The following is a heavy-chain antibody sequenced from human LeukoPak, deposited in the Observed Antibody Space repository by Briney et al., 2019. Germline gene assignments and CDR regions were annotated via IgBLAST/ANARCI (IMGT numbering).Heavy chain of an antibody. V-gene: IGHV3-21*01. CDR3: GRGHWGLDY. CDR1: GFTFSSYN. Sequence: GGSLRLSCAASGFTFSSYNMNWVRQAPGQGLEWVSSITSGSSYIYYADSVKGRFTTSRDNAKSSLYLQMNSLRAEDTAVYYCGRGHWGLDYWGQGALVTVSS. D-gene: IGHD7-27*01. J-gene: IGHJ4*02. CDR2: ITSGSSYI.